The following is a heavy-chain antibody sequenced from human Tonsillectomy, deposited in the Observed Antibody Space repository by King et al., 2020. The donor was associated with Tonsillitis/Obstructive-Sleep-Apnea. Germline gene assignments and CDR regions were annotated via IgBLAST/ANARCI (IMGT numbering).Heavy chain of an antibody. Sequence: QLVQSGPEVKKPGPSVKVSCKASGFTFTSSAMQWVRQARGQRLEWIGWIVVGSGNTNYAQKFQERVTITRDMSTSTAYMELSSLRSEDTAVYYCAAAYYYDSSGYLPPFDYWGQGTLDTVSS. CDR1: GFTFTSSA. CDR3: AAAYYYDSSGYLPPFDY. CDR2: IVVGSGNT. V-gene: IGHV1-58*02. J-gene: IGHJ4*02. D-gene: IGHD3-22*01.